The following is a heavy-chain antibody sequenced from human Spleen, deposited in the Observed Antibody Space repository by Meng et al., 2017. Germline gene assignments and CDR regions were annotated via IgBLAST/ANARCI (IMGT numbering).Heavy chain of an antibody. CDR3: AGANLGSADY. V-gene: IGHV1-2*06. J-gene: IGHJ4*02. CDR1: GYTFTGYY. CDR2: ITPSSGGS. Sequence: QVQLVQSGAEVKKPGASVKVSCTASGYTFTGYYMPWLRQAPGQGLEWVGRITPSSGGSTYAQKFQGRVTMTRDTSISTAYMELSSLRSDDAAIYYCAGANLGSADYWGQGTLVTVSS. D-gene: IGHD7-27*01.